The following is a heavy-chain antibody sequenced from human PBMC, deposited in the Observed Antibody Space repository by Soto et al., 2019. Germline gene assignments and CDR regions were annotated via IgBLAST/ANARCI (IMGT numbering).Heavy chain of an antibody. CDR1: GFTFSSYG. CDR3: AKDVTGTYYYYYGMDV. CDR2: ISYDGSNK. V-gene: IGHV3-30*18. D-gene: IGHD1-20*01. J-gene: IGHJ6*02. Sequence: PGGSLRLSCAASGFTFSSYGMHWVRQAPGKGLKWVAVISYDGSNKYYADSVKGRFTISRDNSKNTLYLQMNSLRAEDTAVYYCAKDVTGTYYYYYGMDVWGQGTTVTVSS.